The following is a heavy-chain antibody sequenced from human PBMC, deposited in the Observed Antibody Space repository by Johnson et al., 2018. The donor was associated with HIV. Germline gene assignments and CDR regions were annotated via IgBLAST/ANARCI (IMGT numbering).Heavy chain of an antibody. CDR3: ARERYTTGLYSGSYGAFDM. J-gene: IGHJ3*02. CDR2: IKQDGSAK. Sequence: VQLVESGGGLVQPGGSLRLSCAASGFTFSSYWMSWVRQAPGKGLEWVANIKQDGSAKYYVDSGKGRVTIYRDNAKNSLYLQMKSLGAEDTAVYDCARERYTTGLYSGSYGAFDMWGQGTMVTVSS. V-gene: IGHV3-7*05. CDR1: GFTFSSYW. D-gene: IGHD1-26*01.